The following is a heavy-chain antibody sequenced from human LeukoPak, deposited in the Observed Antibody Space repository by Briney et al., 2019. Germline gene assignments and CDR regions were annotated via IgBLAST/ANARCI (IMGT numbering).Heavy chain of an antibody. CDR3: ARGGSSGLLGRAFDI. CDR1: GFTFEDYA. J-gene: IGHJ3*02. D-gene: IGHD6-19*01. CDR2: ITWNSGST. Sequence: GGSLRLSCVAFGFTFEDYAIHWVRQAPGKGLEWVSGITWNSGSTGYADSVKGRFTISRDDAKNSLYLQMNSLRAEDTAVYYCARGGSSGLLGRAFDIWGQGTMVTVSS. V-gene: IGHV3-9*01.